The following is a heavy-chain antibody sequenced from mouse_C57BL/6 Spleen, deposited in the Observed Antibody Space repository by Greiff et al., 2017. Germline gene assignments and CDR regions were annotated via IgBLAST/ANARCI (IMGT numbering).Heavy chain of an antibody. CDR1: GYTFTDYE. J-gene: IGHJ2*01. Sequence: VKLMESGAELVRPGASVTLSCKASGYTFTDYEMHWVKQTPVHGLEWIGAIDPETGGTAYNQKFKGKAILTADKSSSTAYMELRSLTSEDSAVYYCTLYYYGSSPYFDCWGQGTTLTVSS. CDR3: TLYYYGSSPYFDC. CDR2: IDPETGGT. D-gene: IGHD1-1*01. V-gene: IGHV1-15*01.